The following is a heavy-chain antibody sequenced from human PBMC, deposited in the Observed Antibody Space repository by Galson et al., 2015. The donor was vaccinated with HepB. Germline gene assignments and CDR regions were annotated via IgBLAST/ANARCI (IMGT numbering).Heavy chain of an antibody. D-gene: IGHD6-19*01. CDR1: GFIFGDYI. CDR3: ARVLVSSGWYEEH. CDR2: IRGSDT. Sequence: SLRLSCAASGFIFGDYIMHWVRQAPGRGLEWVSSIRGSDTYYPDSVKGRFTISRDDAKSSLYLQMSSLRVDDTAVYYCARVLVSSGWYEEHWGQGTPVTVSP. J-gene: IGHJ4*02. V-gene: IGHV3-69-1*01.